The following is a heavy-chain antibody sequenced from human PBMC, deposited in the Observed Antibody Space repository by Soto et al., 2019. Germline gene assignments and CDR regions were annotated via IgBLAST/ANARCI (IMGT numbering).Heavy chain of an antibody. CDR3: ARDTGDGTFDF. V-gene: IGHV1-3*01. Sequence: GASVKVSCKASGYSFTNNDVSWVRQATGQRLEWMGWMNAGYGNTGYAQKFQDRVTMTRDTSATTAYMELTSLRSEDTAVYYCARDTGDGTFDFWGQGTLVTVSS. CDR1: GYSFTNND. D-gene: IGHD7-27*01. J-gene: IGHJ4*02. CDR2: MNAGYGNT.